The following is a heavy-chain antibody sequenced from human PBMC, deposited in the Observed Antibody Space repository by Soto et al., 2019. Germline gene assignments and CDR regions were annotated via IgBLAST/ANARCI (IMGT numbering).Heavy chain of an antibody. CDR3: ASAYGSGSYYGNDY. V-gene: IGHV4-59*01. CDR2: IYYSGST. J-gene: IGHJ4*02. D-gene: IGHD3-10*01. CDR1: GGSISSYY. Sequence: SETLSLTCTVSGGSISSYYWSWIRQPPGKGLEWIGYIYYSGSTNYNPSLKSRVTISVDTSKNQFSLKLSSVTAADTAVYYRASAYGSGSYYGNDYWGQGTLVTVS.